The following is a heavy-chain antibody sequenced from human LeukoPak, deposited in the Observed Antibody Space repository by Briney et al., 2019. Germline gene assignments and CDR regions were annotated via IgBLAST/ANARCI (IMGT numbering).Heavy chain of an antibody. J-gene: IGHJ4*02. V-gene: IGHV3-48*01. CDR3: ARDKFNSDWYGFDY. CDR2: ISSSSSSI. Sequence: GGSLRLSCAASGFTFSSYSMNWVRQAPGKGLEWVSYISSSSSSIYYADSVKGRFTISRDNAKNSLYLQMNSLRAEDTAVYYCARDKFNSDWYGFDYWGQGTLVPVSS. D-gene: IGHD6-19*01. CDR1: GFTFSSYS.